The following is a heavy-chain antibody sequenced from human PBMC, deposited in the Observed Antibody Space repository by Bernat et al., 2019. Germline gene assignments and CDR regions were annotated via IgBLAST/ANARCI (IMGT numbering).Heavy chain of an antibody. D-gene: IGHD1-26*01. CDR1: GGTFSSYT. V-gene: IGHV1-69*02. CDR3: ARGEPYMLYYYYYMDV. Sequence: QVQLVQSGAEVKKPGSSVKVSCKASGGTFSSYTISWVRQAPGQGLEWMGRIIPILGIANYAQKFQGRVTITADKSTSTAYMELSSLRSEDTAVYYCARGEPYMLYYYYYMDVWGKGTTVTVSS. J-gene: IGHJ6*03. CDR2: IIPILGIA.